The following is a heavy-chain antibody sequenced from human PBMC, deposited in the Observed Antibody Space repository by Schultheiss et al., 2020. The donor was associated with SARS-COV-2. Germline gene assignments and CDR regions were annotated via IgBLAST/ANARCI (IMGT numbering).Heavy chain of an antibody. CDR2: INPNSGGT. V-gene: IGHV1-2*04. CDR3: ARDLGYCSGGSCYSNMYGMDV. D-gene: IGHD2-15*01. J-gene: IGHJ6*02. Sequence: ASVKVSCKASGYTFTGYYMHWVRQAPGQGLAWMGWINPNSGGTNYAQKFQGWVTMTRDTSISTAYMELSRLRSDDTAVYYCARDLGYCSGGSCYSNMYGMDVWGQGTTVTVSS. CDR1: GYTFTGYY.